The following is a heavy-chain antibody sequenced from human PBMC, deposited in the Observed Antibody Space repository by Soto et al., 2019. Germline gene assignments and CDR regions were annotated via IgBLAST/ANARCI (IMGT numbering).Heavy chain of an antibody. CDR3: AKHIAEVGLIDS. CDR2: ISYDGSLK. V-gene: IGHV3-30*18. D-gene: IGHD6-13*01. Sequence: QVQLVESGGGVVQPGRSLRLSCAASGFTFSSFGMHWVRQAPGKGLEWVAVISYDGSLKRYADSVKGRFTMSRDNSRNTLYLQMNSLTAEDTAVYYCAKHIAEVGLIDSWGQGTLVTVSS. J-gene: IGHJ4*02. CDR1: GFTFSSFG.